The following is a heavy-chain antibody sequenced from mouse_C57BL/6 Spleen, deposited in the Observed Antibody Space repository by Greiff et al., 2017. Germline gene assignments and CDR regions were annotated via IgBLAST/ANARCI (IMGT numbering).Heavy chain of an antibody. CDR3: AREGSSDYYAMDY. V-gene: IGHV5-17*01. J-gene: IGHJ4*01. CDR2: ISSGSSTI. CDR1: GFTFSDYG. Sequence: EVKLMESGGGLVKPGGSLKLSCAASGFTFSDYGMHWVRQAPEKGLEWVAYISSGSSTIYYADTVKGRFTISRDNAKNTLFLQMTSLRSEDTAMYYCAREGSSDYYAMDYWGQGTSVTVSS. D-gene: IGHD1-1*01.